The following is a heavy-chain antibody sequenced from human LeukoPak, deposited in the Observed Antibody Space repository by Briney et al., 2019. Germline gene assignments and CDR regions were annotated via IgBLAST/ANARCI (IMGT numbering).Heavy chain of an antibody. CDR3: AKDGGWYYDSSGYCDY. CDR1: GFTFSSYA. Sequence: GGSLRLSYAASGFTFSSYAMNWVRQAPGKGLEWVSFISGSGAGTYYADSVKGRFTISRDNSKNTLYLQMNSLRAEDTAVYYCAKDGGWYYDSSGYCDYWGQGTLVTVSS. D-gene: IGHD3-22*01. CDR2: ISGSGAGT. J-gene: IGHJ4*02. V-gene: IGHV3-23*01.